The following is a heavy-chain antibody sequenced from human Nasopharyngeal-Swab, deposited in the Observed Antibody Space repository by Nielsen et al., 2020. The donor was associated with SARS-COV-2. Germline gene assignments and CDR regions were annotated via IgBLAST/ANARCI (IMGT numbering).Heavy chain of an antibody. CDR1: GGSIRSDPFY. Sequence: SETLSLTCKVSGGSIRSDPFYWGWPRQPPGKGLEWIGSIYNTGTTFYNPSLESRATLSRDTSKNEFSLRLSSLAAADSAVYFCAREVGARAGYVYWGQGLLVTVSS. D-gene: IGHD1-26*01. CDR3: AREVGARAGYVY. V-gene: IGHV4-39*07. J-gene: IGHJ4*02. CDR2: IYNTGTT.